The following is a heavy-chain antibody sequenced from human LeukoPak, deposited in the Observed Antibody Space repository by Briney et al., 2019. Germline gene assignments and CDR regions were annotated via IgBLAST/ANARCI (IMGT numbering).Heavy chain of an antibody. Sequence: GESLKISCKGSGYSFNTYWIGWVRQMPGKGLEWMGIIYPGDSDTRYSPSFQGQVTISADKSISTAYLQWSSLKASDTAMYYCARVAPSIVVPAAFDYWGQGTLVTVSS. CDR2: IYPGDSDT. D-gene: IGHD2-2*01. CDR1: GYSFNTYW. CDR3: ARVAPSIVVPAAFDY. V-gene: IGHV5-51*01. J-gene: IGHJ4*02.